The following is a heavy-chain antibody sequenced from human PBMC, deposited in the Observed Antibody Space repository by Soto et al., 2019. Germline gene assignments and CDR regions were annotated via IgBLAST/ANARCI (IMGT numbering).Heavy chain of an antibody. CDR2: IYYSGST. Sequence: SETLSLTCSVPGVSITSSSLYWGWIRQPPGKGLQWIASIYYSGSTYYNPSLKSRVTISVDTSRNQFSLKLTSVTAADTAVYYCHSYYYDDSGQPPDYWGQGTLVTVSS. D-gene: IGHD3-22*01. CDR3: HSYYYDDSGQPPDY. CDR1: GVSITSSSLY. J-gene: IGHJ4*02. V-gene: IGHV4-39*01.